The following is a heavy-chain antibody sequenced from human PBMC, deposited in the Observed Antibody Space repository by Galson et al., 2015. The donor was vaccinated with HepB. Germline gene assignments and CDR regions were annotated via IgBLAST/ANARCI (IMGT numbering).Heavy chain of an antibody. CDR1: GGSISSYY. J-gene: IGHJ4*02. CDR2: IYYSGST. V-gene: IGHV4-59*01. Sequence: SETLSLTCTVSGGSISSYYWSWIRQPPGKGLEWIGYIYYSGSTNYNPSLKSRVTISVDTSKNQFSLKLSSVTAADTAVYYCARGAGSGYYPFDYWGQGTLVTVSS. CDR3: ARGAGSGYYPFDY. D-gene: IGHD3-22*01.